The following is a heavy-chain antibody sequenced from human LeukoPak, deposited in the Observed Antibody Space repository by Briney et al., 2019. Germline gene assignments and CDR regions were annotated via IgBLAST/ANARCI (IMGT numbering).Heavy chain of an antibody. D-gene: IGHD5-24*01. CDR1: GFIFSSYG. CDR2: ISSNADTT. CDR3: AKPRGDGYNSRTFHY. V-gene: IGHV3-23*01. J-gene: IGHJ4*02. Sequence: GGSLRLSCGASGFIFSSYGMSWVRQAPGKGLEWVSGISSNADTTYYADSVKGRFTISRDNSRTTLYLQMTSLRAGDTAVYYCAKPRGDGYNSRTFHYWGQGTLVTVSS.